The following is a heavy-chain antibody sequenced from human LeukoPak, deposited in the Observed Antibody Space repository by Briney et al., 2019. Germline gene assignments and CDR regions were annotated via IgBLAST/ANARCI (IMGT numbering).Heavy chain of an antibody. CDR2: INPNSGGT. CDR3: ARVGRTGTTLYNWFDP. J-gene: IGHJ5*02. CDR1: GYTFTGYY. V-gene: IGHV1-2*02. Sequence: GASVKVSCKASGYTFTGYYMHWVRQAPGQELEWMGWINPNSGGTNYAQKFQGRVTMTRDTSISTAYMELSRLRSDDTAVYYCARVGRTGTTLYNWFDPWGQGTLVTVSS. D-gene: IGHD1-1*01.